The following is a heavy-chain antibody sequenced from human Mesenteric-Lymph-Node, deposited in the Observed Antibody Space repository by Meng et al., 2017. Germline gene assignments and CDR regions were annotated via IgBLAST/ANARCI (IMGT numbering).Heavy chain of an antibody. CDR2: LNGHNRKI. V-gene: IGHV1-18*01. J-gene: IGHJ4*02. CDR3: ARESSSGFFGGRADY. CDR1: GYTFDTYG. D-gene: IGHD3-22*01. Sequence: ASVKVSCKASGYTFDTYGISWVRQAPGQGLEWVGWLNGHNRKINYAEKFQGRVTMTTDTSTGTAYLELRSLKSDDTAMYYCARESSSGFFGGRADYWGQGTLVTVSS.